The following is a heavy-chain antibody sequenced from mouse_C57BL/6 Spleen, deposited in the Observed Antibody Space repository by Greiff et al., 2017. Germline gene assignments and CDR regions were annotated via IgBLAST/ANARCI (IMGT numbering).Heavy chain of an antibody. D-gene: IGHD2-5*01. CDR1: GFTFRDYG. V-gene: IGHV5-17*01. Sequence: EVQVVESGGGLVKPGGSLKLSCAASGFTFRDYGMHWVRQAPEKGLEWVAYISSGSSTIYYADTVKGRFTISRDNAKNTLFLQMTSLRSEDTAMYYCARAVTTCFDYWGQGTTLTVSS. CDR2: ISSGSSTI. CDR3: ARAVTTCFDY. J-gene: IGHJ2*01.